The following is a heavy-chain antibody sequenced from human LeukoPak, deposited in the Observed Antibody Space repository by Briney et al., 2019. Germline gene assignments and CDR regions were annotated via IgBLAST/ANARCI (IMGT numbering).Heavy chain of an antibody. V-gene: IGHV3-23*01. D-gene: IGHD6-19*01. CDR2: ISGSGDTT. CDR3: AKFARVVAGPGEYFDY. CDR1: GFTFSSYA. Sequence: GGSLRLSCSASGFTFSSYAVSWVRQAPAKGLEWVSAISGSGDTTYHADSVKGRFTISRDNSKNTLYLQMNSLRAEDTAVYYCAKFARVVAGPGEYFDYWGQETLVTVSS. J-gene: IGHJ4*02.